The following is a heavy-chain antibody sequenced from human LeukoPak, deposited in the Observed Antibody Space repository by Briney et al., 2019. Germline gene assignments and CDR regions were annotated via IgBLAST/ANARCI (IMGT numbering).Heavy chain of an antibody. CDR2: IYSGGST. J-gene: IGHJ4*02. D-gene: IGHD6-13*01. CDR3: AKAGSIAAAGSPFDY. Sequence: GGSLRLSCAASGFTFSDYYMSWVRQAPGKGLEWVSVIYSGGSTYYADSVKGRFTISRVNSKNTLYLQMNSLRAEDTAVYYCAKAGSIAAAGSPFDYWGQGTLVTVSS. V-gene: IGHV3-53*01. CDR1: GFTFSDYY.